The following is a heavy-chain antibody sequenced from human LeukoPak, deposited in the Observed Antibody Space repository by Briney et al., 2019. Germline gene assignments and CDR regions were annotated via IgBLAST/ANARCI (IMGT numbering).Heavy chain of an antibody. CDR2: IKQDGSEK. CDR3: ARVGRDYDFWSGFDY. V-gene: IGHV3-7*01. D-gene: IGHD3-3*01. J-gene: IGHJ4*02. Sequence: PGGPLRLPCAASGFTLSSYWMSWVRQAPGKGLEWVANIKQDGSEKYYVDSVKGRFTISRDNAKNSLYLQMNSLRAEDTAVYYCARVGRDYDFWSGFDYWGQGTLVTVSS. CDR1: GFTLSSYW.